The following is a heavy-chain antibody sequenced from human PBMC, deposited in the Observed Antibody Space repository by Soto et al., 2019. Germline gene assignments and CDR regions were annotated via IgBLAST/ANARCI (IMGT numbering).Heavy chain of an antibody. D-gene: IGHD6-13*01. Sequence: SETLSLTCAVYGGSFSGYYWSWIRQPPGKGLEWIGEINHSGSTNYNPSLKSRVTISVDTSKNQFSLKLSSVTAADTAVYYCARAGYSSSWYLAYYYYYMDVWGKGTTVTVSS. V-gene: IGHV4-34*01. CDR1: GGSFSGYY. CDR2: INHSGST. CDR3: ARAGYSSSWYLAYYYYYMDV. J-gene: IGHJ6*03.